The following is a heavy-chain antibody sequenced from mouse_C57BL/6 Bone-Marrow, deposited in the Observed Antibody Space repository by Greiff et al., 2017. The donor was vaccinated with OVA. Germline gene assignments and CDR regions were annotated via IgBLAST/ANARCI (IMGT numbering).Heavy chain of an antibody. Sequence: QVQLQQSGAELVRPGASVKLSCKASGYTFTDYYINWVKQRPGQGLEWIARIYPGSGNTYYNEKFKGKATLTAEKSSSTAYMQLSSLTSEDSAVYFCARSATVGWYFDVWGTGTTVTVSS. CDR1: GYTFTDYY. J-gene: IGHJ1*03. CDR3: ARSATVGWYFDV. D-gene: IGHD1-1*01. V-gene: IGHV1-76*01. CDR2: IYPGSGNT.